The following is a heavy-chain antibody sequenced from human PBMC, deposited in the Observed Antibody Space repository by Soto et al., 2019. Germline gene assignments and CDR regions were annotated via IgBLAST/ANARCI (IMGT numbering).Heavy chain of an antibody. D-gene: IGHD4-17*01. CDR3: ARDQVKGTMTIL. V-gene: IGHV3-30-3*01. CDR1: GFTFINYA. CDR2: ISYDGSNK. J-gene: IGHJ4*02. Sequence: GSLRLSCAASGFTFINYAMHWVRQAPGKGLEWVAVISYDGSNKYYADSVKGRFTISRDNSKNTMYLQMNSLSAEDTAVYHCARDQVKGTMTILWGQGTLVTVSS.